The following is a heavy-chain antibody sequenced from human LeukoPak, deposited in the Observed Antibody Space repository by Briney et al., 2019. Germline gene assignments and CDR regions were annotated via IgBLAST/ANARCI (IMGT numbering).Heavy chain of an antibody. V-gene: IGHV4-59*01. CDR3: ARDSAMVRGVIDYYYYGMDV. D-gene: IGHD3-10*01. CDR2: IYYSGST. CDR1: GGSFSGYY. J-gene: IGHJ6*02. Sequence: PSETLSLTCAVYGGSFSGYYWSWIRQPPGKGLEWIGYIYYSGSTNYNPSLKSRVTISVDTSKNQLSLKLSSVTAADTAVYYCARDSAMVRGVIDYYYYGMDVWGQGTTVTVSS.